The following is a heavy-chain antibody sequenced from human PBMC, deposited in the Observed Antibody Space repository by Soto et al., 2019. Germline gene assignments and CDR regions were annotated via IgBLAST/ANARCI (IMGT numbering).Heavy chain of an antibody. CDR1: GSTFRSYT. V-gene: IGHV1-69*04. CDR2: IIPILGIA. D-gene: IGHD2-2*01. CDR3: ARDFQVPANYYYYGMDV. J-gene: IGHJ6*02. Sequence: ASVKVSCKASGSTFRSYTISWVRPAPGQGLEWMGRIIPILGIANYAQKFQGRVTITADKSTSTAYMELSSLRSEDTAVYYCARDFQVPANYYYYGMDVWGQGTKVTSP.